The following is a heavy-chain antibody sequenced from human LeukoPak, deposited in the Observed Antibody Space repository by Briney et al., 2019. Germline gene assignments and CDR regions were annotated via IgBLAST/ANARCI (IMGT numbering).Heavy chain of an antibody. CDR2: IYYSGST. J-gene: IGHJ4*02. D-gene: IGHD1-26*01. CDR3: ARQERQWEPGDY. V-gene: IGHV4-39*01. CDR1: GGSISSSSYY. Sequence: ASETLSLTCTVSGGSISSSSYYWGWIRQPPGKGLEWIGSIYYSGSTYYNPSLKSRVTISVDTSKNQFSLKLSSVTAADTAVYYCARQERQWEPGDYWGQGTLVTVSS.